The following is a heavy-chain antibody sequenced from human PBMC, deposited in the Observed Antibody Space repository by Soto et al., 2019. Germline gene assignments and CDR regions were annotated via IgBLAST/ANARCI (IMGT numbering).Heavy chain of an antibody. CDR3: ARGYSNSDLWSGYYTGNGPFDY. D-gene: IGHD3-3*01. CDR1: GGSISSYY. V-gene: IGHV4-59*01. Sequence: PSETLSLTCTVSGGSISSYYWSWIRQPPGKGLEWIGYIYYSGSTNYNPSLKSRVTISVDTSKNQFSLKLSSVTAADTAVYYCARGYSNSDLWSGYYTGNGPFDYWGQGTLVTVYS. CDR2: IYYSGST. J-gene: IGHJ4*02.